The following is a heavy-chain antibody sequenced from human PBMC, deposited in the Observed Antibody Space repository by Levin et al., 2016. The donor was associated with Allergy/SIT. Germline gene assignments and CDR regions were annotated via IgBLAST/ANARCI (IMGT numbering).Heavy chain of an antibody. Sequence: WIRQSPSRGLEWLGRTYYRSKWYNDYAVSVKSRITINPDTSKNQFSLQLNSVTPEDTAVYYCARGVFECSSTSCYVYYYYGMDVWGQGTTVTVSS. J-gene: IGHJ6*02. V-gene: IGHV6-1*01. CDR3: ARGVFECSSTSCYVYYYYGMDV. D-gene: IGHD2-2*01. CDR2: TYYRSKWYN.